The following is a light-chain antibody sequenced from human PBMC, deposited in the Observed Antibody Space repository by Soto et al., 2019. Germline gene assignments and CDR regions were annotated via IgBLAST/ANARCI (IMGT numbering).Light chain of an antibody. CDR2: EVT. CDR1: SSDVGAYNR. CDR3: LSYTTSSSYV. V-gene: IGLV2-14*01. J-gene: IGLJ1*01. Sequence: QSALTQPASVSGSPGQSITISCTGTSSDVGAYNRVSWYQQRSGKAPKLMVYEVTNRPSGVSNRFSGSKSGNTASLTISGLPAEDEADYYCLSYTTSSSYVFGTGTQLTVL.